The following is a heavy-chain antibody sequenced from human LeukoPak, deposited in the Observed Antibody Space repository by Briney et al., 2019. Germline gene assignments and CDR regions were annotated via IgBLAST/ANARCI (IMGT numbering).Heavy chain of an antibody. CDR1: GGSISSYY. D-gene: IGHD3-10*01. J-gene: IGHJ6*03. Sequence: SETLSLTCTVSGGSISSYYWSWIRQPPGKGLEWIGYIYTSGSTNYNPSLKGRVTISVDTSKNQFSLKLSSVTAADTAVYYCARLYRGRVRGVITSGKSYYYYYYMDVWGKGTTVTVSS. V-gene: IGHV4-4*09. CDR2: IYTSGST. CDR3: ARLYRGRVRGVITSGKSYYYYYYMDV.